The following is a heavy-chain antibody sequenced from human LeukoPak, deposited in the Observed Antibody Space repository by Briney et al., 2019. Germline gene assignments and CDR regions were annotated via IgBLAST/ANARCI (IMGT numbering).Heavy chain of an antibody. CDR3: AGSSTRRDYYGMDV. CDR2: IIPIFGTA. CDR1: GYTFSTYG. Sequence: SVKVSCKASGYTFSTYGISWVRQAPGQGLEWMGGIIPIFGTANYAQKFQGRVTITADESTSTAYMELSSLRSEDTAVYYCAGSSTRRDYYGMDVWGQGTTVTVSS. J-gene: IGHJ6*02. V-gene: IGHV1-69*13. D-gene: IGHD6-13*01.